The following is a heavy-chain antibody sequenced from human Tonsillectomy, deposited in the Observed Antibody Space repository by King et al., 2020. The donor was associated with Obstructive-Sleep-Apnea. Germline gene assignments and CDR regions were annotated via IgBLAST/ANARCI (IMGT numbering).Heavy chain of an antibody. Sequence: QLVQSGGGLVQPGGSPRLSCAASGFTFSSYDMHWVRQATGKGLEWVSASGTAGDTFLSGSVKGRFTISRENTKNSLYLQMNSLRAGDTAVYYCARVRSGWIDAFDVWGQGTMVTVSS. V-gene: IGHV3-13*01. J-gene: IGHJ3*01. D-gene: IGHD6-19*01. CDR3: ARVRSGWIDAFDV. CDR1: GFTFSSYD. CDR2: SGTAGDT.